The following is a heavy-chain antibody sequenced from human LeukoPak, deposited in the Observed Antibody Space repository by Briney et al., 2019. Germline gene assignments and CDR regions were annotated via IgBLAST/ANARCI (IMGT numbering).Heavy chain of an antibody. J-gene: IGHJ4*02. V-gene: IGHV3-48*01. Sequence: GGSLRLSCAASGFTFSAYSLNWVRQAPGKGLEWVSYFSSSSGTIYYADSVKGRFTISRDNAKNSLYLQMNSLRAEDTAVYYCARSYCSGGTCYGWFDYWGQGTLVTVPS. D-gene: IGHD2-15*01. CDR2: FSSSSGTI. CDR1: GFTFSAYS. CDR3: ARSYCSGGTCYGWFDY.